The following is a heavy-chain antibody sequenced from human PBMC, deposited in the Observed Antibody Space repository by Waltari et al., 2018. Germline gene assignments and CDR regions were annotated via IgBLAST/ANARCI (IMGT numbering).Heavy chain of an antibody. J-gene: IGHJ4*02. CDR2: VHHSGKT. Sequence: VQLQESGPALVKPPGTLPPTCSASGNPHSGNYWWSWVRQSPEKGLEWIGQVHHSGKTHYNPSLQSRVAISVDKPKNQFSLNLNSVTAADTAIYYCAGDRAIGLFFDYWGRGTLVTVSS. V-gene: IGHV4-4*03. CDR1: GNPHSGNYW. D-gene: IGHD2-2*01. CDR3: AGDRAIGLFFDY.